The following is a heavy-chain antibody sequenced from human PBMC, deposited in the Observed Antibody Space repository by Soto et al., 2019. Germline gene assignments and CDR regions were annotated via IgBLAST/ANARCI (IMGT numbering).Heavy chain of an antibody. CDR3: VRDIR. CDR1: GFTFNNFW. CDR2: INSDGTTT. Sequence: EVQLVESGGGLVQPGGSLRLSCAASGFTFNNFWMYWVRQTPEKGLVWVSGINSDGTTTIYADSVKGRFTISRDNAKKTLYLQMHSLTVEDTAIYYCVRDIRWAQGTLVTVSS. V-gene: IGHV3-74*01. J-gene: IGHJ4*02.